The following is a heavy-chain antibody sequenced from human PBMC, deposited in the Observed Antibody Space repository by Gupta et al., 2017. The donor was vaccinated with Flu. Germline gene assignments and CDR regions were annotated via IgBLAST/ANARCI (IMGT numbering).Heavy chain of an antibody. CDR3: VKEASDWGWGSFDI. V-gene: IGHV3-23*01. J-gene: IGHJ3*02. CDR2: IRGGGDST. Sequence: EVQLLESGGGLVEPGGSLRLSCAASGFTFSNYAMNWVRQAPGKGLEWVSAIRGGGDSTFYSDSVKGRFTISRDNSMNTLYLQMMSLRGEDTAVYYCVKEASDWGWGSFDIWGQGTMVAVSS. D-gene: IGHD7-27*01. CDR1: GFTFSNYA.